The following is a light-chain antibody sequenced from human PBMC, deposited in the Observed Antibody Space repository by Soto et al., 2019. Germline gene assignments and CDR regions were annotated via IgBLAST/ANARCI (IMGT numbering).Light chain of an antibody. CDR3: CSYAGSPRYV. CDR2: DVS. CDR1: SSDVGGYNY. J-gene: IGLJ1*01. Sequence: QSALTQPRSVSGSPGQSVTISCTGTSSDVGGYNYVSWYQQHPGKAPKVMIYDVSERPSGVPDRFSGSKSGNTASLTISGLQAEDEADYYCCSYAGSPRYVFGTGTKVT. V-gene: IGLV2-11*01.